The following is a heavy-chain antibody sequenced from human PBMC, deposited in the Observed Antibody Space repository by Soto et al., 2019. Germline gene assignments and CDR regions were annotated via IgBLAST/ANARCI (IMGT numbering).Heavy chain of an antibody. D-gene: IGHD6-13*01. CDR1: GFTFRSFT. CDR2: ISSNSAYI. J-gene: IGHJ4*02. CDR3: ARDPGAFSSTWSFYFDC. V-gene: IGHV3-21*01. Sequence: GGSLRLSCAASGFTFRSFTMNWVRQAPGKGLEWVSTISSNSAYIYYTDALRGRFTISRDNAKKTLYLQMNSLRVEDTAVYYCARDPGAFSSTWSFYFDCWGQGTLVTVS.